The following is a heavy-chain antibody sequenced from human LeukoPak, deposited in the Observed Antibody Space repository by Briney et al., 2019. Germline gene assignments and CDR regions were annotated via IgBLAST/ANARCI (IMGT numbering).Heavy chain of an antibody. CDR1: GFTFSSYA. Sequence: GGSLRLSCAASGFTFSSYAMHWVRQAPGKGLEWVAVISYDGSNKYYADSVKGRFTISRDNSKNTLYLQMNSLRAEDTAVYYCAREAVVYGIAFDIWGQGTMVTVSS. J-gene: IGHJ3*02. V-gene: IGHV3-30*04. CDR3: AREAVVYGIAFDI. D-gene: IGHD1-14*01. CDR2: ISYDGSNK.